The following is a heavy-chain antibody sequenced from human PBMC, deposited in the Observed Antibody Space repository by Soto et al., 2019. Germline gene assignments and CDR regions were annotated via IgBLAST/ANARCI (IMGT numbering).Heavy chain of an antibody. J-gene: IGHJ4*02. V-gene: IGHV4-39*01. CDR3: CAVAGTVIDY. Sequence: SETLSLTCTVSGGSISSSSYYWGWIRQPPGKGLEWIGSIYYSGSNYYNPSLKSRVTISVDTSKNQFSLKLSSVTAADTAVYYCCAVAGTVIDYWGQGTLVTVSS. CDR1: GGSISSSSYY. CDR2: IYYSGSN. D-gene: IGHD6-19*01.